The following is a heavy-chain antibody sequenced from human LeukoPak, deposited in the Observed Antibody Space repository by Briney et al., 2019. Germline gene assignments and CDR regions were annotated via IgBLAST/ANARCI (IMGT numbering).Heavy chain of an antibody. Sequence: ASVKVSCKASGGTFSSYAISWVRQAPGQGLEWMGRIIPILGIANYAQKFQGRVTITADKSTSTAYMELSSLRSEDTAVYYCARDYSSSSNAFDIWGQGTMVTVSS. CDR1: GGTFSSYA. D-gene: IGHD6-13*01. J-gene: IGHJ3*02. CDR3: ARDYSSSSNAFDI. V-gene: IGHV1-69*04. CDR2: IIPILGIA.